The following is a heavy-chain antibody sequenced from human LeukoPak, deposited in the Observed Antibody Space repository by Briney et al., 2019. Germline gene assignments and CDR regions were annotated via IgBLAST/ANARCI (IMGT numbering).Heavy chain of an antibody. J-gene: IGHJ5*02. CDR2: ISGSGGST. Sequence: PGGSLRLSCAASGFTFSSYAMSWVRQAPGKGLEWVSVISGSGGSTYYADSVKGRFTISRDNSKNTLYLKMNSLRAEDTAVYYCAKPRHYDFWSGPPFDPWGQGTLVTVSS. CDR3: AKPRHYDFWSGPPFDP. D-gene: IGHD3-3*01. V-gene: IGHV3-23*01. CDR1: GFTFSSYA.